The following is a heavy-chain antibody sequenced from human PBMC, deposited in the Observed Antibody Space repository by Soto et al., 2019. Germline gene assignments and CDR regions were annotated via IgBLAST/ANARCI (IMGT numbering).Heavy chain of an antibody. Sequence: QVQLVQSGAEVKKPGASVKVSCEASGYPFSAFDINWVRQAGGQGLEWMGWMNPDSGDTAIAQRFQDRITMARSTSISTAYMALSRLTSDDTAVYFCVRQPGGVATPGDDYWGQGTLVTVSS. J-gene: IGHJ4*02. CDR1: GYPFSAFD. CDR2: MNPDSGDT. CDR3: VRQPGGVATPGDDY. D-gene: IGHD2-15*01. V-gene: IGHV1-8*01.